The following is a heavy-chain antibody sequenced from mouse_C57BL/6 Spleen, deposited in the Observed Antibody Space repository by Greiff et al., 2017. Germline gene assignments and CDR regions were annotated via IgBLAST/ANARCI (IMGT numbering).Heavy chain of an antibody. Sequence: VHLVESGPELVKPGASVKISCKASGYAFSSSWMNWVKQRPGKGLEWIGRIYPGDGDTNYNGKFKGKATLTADKSSSTAYMQLSSLTSEDSAVYFCARPFITTVVAPFDYWGQGTTLTVSS. J-gene: IGHJ2*01. CDR1: GYAFSSSW. V-gene: IGHV1-82*01. D-gene: IGHD1-1*01. CDR2: IYPGDGDT. CDR3: ARPFITTVVAPFDY.